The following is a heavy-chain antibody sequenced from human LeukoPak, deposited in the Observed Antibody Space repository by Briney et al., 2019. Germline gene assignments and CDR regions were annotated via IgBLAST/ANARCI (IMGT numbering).Heavy chain of an antibody. CDR2: ISGSIRGDGIT. CDR1: RFSFASYG. J-gene: IGHJ5*02. CDR3: AKEVKAATNWFDP. D-gene: IGHD6-25*01. Sequence: GGSLRLSCVASRFSFASYGMSWVRQVPGKGLEWVSDISGSIRGDGITNYADSVKGRFTISRDNLKNTLYLQMNSLGAEDTAVYFCAKEVKAATNWFDPWGQGTLVTVSS. V-gene: IGHV3-23*01.